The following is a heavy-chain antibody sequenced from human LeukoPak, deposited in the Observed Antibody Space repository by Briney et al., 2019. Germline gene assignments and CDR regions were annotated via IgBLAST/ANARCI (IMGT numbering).Heavy chain of an antibody. CDR3: ASPSSSGAFDY. V-gene: IGHV3-30-3*01. CDR2: ISYDGSNK. D-gene: IGHD6-13*01. J-gene: IGHJ4*02. CDR1: GFTFSSYA. Sequence: GSLRLSRAASGFTFSSYAMHWVRQAPGKGLEWVAVISYDGSNKYYADSVKGRFTISRDNSKNTLYLQMNSLRAEDTAVYYCASPSSSGAFDYWGQGTLVTVSS.